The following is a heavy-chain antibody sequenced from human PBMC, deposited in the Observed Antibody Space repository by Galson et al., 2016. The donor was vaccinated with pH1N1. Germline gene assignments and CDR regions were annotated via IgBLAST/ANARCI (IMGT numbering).Heavy chain of an antibody. Sequence: SVKVSCKASGYTFSSFYMHRVRQAPGQGHEWMGIIDPSGVTTIYAQKFQGRVTLTRDTSTRTVYMELTSLRADDTALYYCARGERDGYNSVLMWGQGTLVTVSS. V-gene: IGHV1-46*01. CDR2: IDPSGVTT. D-gene: IGHD5-24*01. CDR1: GYTFSSFY. CDR3: ARGERDGYNSVLM. J-gene: IGHJ4*02.